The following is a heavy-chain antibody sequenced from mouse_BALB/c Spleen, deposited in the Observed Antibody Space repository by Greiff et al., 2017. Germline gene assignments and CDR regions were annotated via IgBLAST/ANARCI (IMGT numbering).Heavy chain of an antibody. CDR2: ILGGGST. Sequence: VHLVESGPGLVAPSQSLSITCTVSGFSLTDYGVSWIRQPPGKGLEWLGVILGGGSTYYNSALKSRLSISKDNSKSQVFLKMNSLQTDDTAMYYCAKHGGGGYFDYWGQGTTLTVSS. J-gene: IGHJ2*01. CDR1: GFSLTDYG. CDR3: AKHGGGGYFDY. V-gene: IGHV2-6-5*01.